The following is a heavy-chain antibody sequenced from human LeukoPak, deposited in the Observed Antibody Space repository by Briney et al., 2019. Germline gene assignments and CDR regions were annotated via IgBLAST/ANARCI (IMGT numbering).Heavy chain of an antibody. Sequence: GGSLRLSCAASGFIFSSYSMNWVRQAPGKGLEWVSYISSSSSTIYYADSVKGRFTISRDNSKNTLYLQMNSLRAEDTAVYYCAKDRDDYSNYVDYWGQGTLVTVSS. V-gene: IGHV3-48*01. CDR1: GFIFSSYS. J-gene: IGHJ4*02. D-gene: IGHD4-11*01. CDR2: ISSSSSTI. CDR3: AKDRDDYSNYVDY.